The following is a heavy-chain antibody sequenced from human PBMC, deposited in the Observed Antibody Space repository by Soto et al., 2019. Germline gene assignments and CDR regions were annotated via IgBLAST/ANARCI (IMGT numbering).Heavy chain of an antibody. Sequence: PSETLSLTCAVCGGSFSGYYWSWIRQPPGRGREWIGEINHSGSTNYNPSLKSRVTISVDTSKNQFSLKLSSVTAADTAVYYCSRKVVGGEYHFWSGYYKYCYQGLDVCPQGTTDTVSS. CDR2: INHSGST. J-gene: IGHJ6*02. D-gene: IGHD3-3*01. CDR1: GGSFSGYY. V-gene: IGHV4-34*01. CDR3: SRKVVGGEYHFWSGYYKYCYQGLDV.